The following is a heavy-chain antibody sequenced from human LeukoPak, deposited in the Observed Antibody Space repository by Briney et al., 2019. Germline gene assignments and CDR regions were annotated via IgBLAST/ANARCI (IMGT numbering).Heavy chain of an antibody. J-gene: IGHJ4*02. CDR2: INTDGSST. Sequence: GGSLRLSCAASGFTFSSYWMHWVRQAPGKGLVWVSRINTDGSSTSYADSVKGRFTISRDNAKNTLYLQMNSLRAEDTAVYYCARGWLWLHDSPYWGQGTLVTVSS. CDR3: ARGWLWLHDSPY. D-gene: IGHD5-18*01. CDR1: GFTFSSYW. V-gene: IGHV3-74*01.